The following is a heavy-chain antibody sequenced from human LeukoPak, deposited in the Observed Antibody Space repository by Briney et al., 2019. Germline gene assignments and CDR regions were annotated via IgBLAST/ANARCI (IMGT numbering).Heavy chain of an antibody. CDR1: GGSISSSSYY. Sequence: SETLSLTCTVSGGSISSSSYYWGWIRQPPGKGLEWIGSIYYSGSTYYNPSLKSRVTISVDTSKNQFSLKLSSVTAADTAVYYCARDPSCITMIVVRGAYNWFDPWGQGTLVTVSS. V-gene: IGHV4-39*07. CDR3: ARDPSCITMIVVRGAYNWFDP. D-gene: IGHD3-22*01. J-gene: IGHJ5*02. CDR2: IYYSGST.